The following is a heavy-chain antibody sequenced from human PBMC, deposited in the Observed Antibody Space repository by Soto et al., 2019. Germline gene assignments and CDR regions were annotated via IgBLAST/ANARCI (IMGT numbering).Heavy chain of an antibody. V-gene: IGHV4-39*07. D-gene: IGHD2-15*01. J-gene: IGHJ4*02. CDR2: IYYSGST. CDR3: ARGQVVAAQH. Sequence: TLSLTCTVSGGSISSSSYYWGWIRQPPGKGLEWIGSIYYSGSTYYNPSLKSRVTISVDRSKNQFSLKLSSVTAADTAVYYCARGQVVAAQHRGQGTLVTVSS. CDR1: GGSISSSSYY.